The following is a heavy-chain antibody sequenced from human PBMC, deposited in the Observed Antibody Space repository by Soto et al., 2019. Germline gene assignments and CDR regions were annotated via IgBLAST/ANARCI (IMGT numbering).Heavy chain of an antibody. V-gene: IGHV3-33*01. J-gene: IGHJ6*02. D-gene: IGHD3-10*01. CDR2: IWYDGSNK. CDR3: ARVAVRRAGYGMDV. CDR1: GFTFSSYG. Sequence: PGGSLRLSCAASGFTFSSYGMHWVRQAPGKGLEWVAVIWYDGSNKYYADSVKGRLTISRDNSKNTLYLQMNSLRAEDTAVYYCARVAVRRAGYGMDVWGQGTTVTVSS.